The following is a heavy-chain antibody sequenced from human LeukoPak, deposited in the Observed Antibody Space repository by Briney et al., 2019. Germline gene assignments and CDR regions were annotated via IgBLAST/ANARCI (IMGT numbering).Heavy chain of an antibody. CDR1: GFTFSSYW. CDR3: ARLSRSSSGY. Sequence: GGSLRLSCAASGFTFSSYWMSWVRQAPGKGLEWVANIKQDGSDTQYVDSVKGRFTISRDNAKNSLYLQTNSLRAEDTAVYYCARLSRSSSGYWGQESLVTVSS. D-gene: IGHD6-13*01. J-gene: IGHJ4*02. V-gene: IGHV3-7*01. CDR2: IKQDGSDT.